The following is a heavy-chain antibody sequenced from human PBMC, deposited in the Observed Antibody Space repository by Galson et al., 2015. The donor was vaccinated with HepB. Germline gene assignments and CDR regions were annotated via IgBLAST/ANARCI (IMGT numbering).Heavy chain of an antibody. CDR3: AKVVARLGFYHYYYGIDV. J-gene: IGHJ6*02. D-gene: IGHD5-12*01. CDR1: GFTFSRSD. CDR2: ISGSGGRT. V-gene: IGHV3-23*01. Sequence: SLRLSCAASGFTFSRSDMNWVRQAPGKGLEWVSGISGSGGRTYYADSVQGRFTISRDNSEKTLYLQMDSLRAEDTAVYYCAKVVARLGFYHYYYGIDVWGQGTTVTVSS.